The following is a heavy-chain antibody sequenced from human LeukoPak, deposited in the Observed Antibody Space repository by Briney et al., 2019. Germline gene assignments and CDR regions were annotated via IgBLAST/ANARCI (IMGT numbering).Heavy chain of an antibody. CDR1: GFTFSSYA. CDR2: ISYDGSNK. CDR3: AKAGGWFGELLQTSADNWFDP. Sequence: GGSLRLSCAASGFTFSSYAMHWVRQAPGKGLEWVAVISYDGSNKYYADSVKGRFTISRDNSKNTLYLQMNSLRAEDTAVYYCAKAGGWFGELLQTSADNWFDPWGQGTLVTVSS. J-gene: IGHJ5*02. D-gene: IGHD3-10*01. V-gene: IGHV3-30*04.